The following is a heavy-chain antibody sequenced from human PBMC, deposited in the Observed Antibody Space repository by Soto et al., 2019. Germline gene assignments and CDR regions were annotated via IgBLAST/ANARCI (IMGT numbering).Heavy chain of an antibody. CDR1: GYIFNIYW. Sequence: PGESLKISCKASGYIFNIYWIGWVRQMPGNGLEWMGVIYPGDSDTRYSPSFQGQVSISVDKSISTAYLRWSSLKASDTAIYYCVRPDIPSRSSGYQYPFDFWGQGTQVTVSS. V-gene: IGHV5-51*01. CDR3: VRPDIPSRSSGYQYPFDF. D-gene: IGHD3-22*01. CDR2: IYPGDSDT. J-gene: IGHJ4*02.